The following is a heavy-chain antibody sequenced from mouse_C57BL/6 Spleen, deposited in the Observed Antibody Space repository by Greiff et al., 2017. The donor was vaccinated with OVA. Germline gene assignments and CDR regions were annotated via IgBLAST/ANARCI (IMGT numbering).Heavy chain of an antibody. V-gene: IGHV1-22*01. J-gene: IGHJ4*01. Sequence: QQSGPELVKPGASVKMSCKASGYTFTDYNMHWVKQSHGKSLEWIGYINPNNGGTSYNQKFKGKATLTVNKSSSTAYMELRSLTSEDSAVYYCARYPLYSNDAMDYWGQGTSVTVSS. CDR3: ARYPLYSNDAMDY. CDR1: GYTFTDYN. CDR2: INPNNGGT. D-gene: IGHD2-5*01.